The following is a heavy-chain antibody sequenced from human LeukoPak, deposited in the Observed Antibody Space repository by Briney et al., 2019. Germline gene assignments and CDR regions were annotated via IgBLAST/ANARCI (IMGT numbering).Heavy chain of an antibody. Sequence: PSETLSLTCTVSGGSISSSSYYWGWIRQPPGKGLEWIGSIYYSGSTYYNPSLRSRVTIYVDTSKNQFSLKLRSVTAADTAVYYCASLPGIVVAATGFDYWGQGTLVTVSS. CDR1: GGSISSSSYY. J-gene: IGHJ4*02. V-gene: IGHV4-39*01. D-gene: IGHD6-19*01. CDR3: ASLPGIVVAATGFDY. CDR2: IYYSGST.